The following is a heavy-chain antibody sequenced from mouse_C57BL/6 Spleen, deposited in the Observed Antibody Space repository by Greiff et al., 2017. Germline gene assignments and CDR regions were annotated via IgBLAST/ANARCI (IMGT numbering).Heavy chain of an antibody. V-gene: IGHV5-4*01. CDR3: ARDHDYDY. J-gene: IGHJ2*01. Sequence: EVKLVESGGGLVKPGGSLKLSCAASGFTFSSYAMSWVRQTPEKRLAWVATISDGGSYTYYPDNVKGRFTISRDNAKNNLYLQMSHLKSEDTAMYYCARDHDYDYWGQGTTLTVSS. CDR1: GFTFSSYA. D-gene: IGHD2-4*01. CDR2: ISDGGSYT.